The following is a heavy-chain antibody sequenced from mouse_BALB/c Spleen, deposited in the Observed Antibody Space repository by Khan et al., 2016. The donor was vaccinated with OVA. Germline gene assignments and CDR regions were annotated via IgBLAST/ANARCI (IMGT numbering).Heavy chain of an antibody. D-gene: IGHD2-1*01. CDR3: ARDGGNYGWFTY. Sequence: QVQLKQSGAELVRPGTSVKISCKASGYGFTNYWLGWIKQRPGHGLEWIGDIYPGSGNTYYNEKFKGKATLTADKSSSTAYMQLSSLTSEDSAVYFCARDGGNYGWFTYWGQGTLVTVSA. J-gene: IGHJ3*01. V-gene: IGHV1-63*01. CDR2: IYPGSGNT. CDR1: GYGFTNYW.